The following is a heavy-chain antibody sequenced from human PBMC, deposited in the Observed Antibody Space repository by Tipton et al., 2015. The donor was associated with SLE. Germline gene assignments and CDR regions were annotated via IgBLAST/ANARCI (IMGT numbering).Heavy chain of an antibody. Sequence: SLRLSCAASGFTFSSYAMHWVRQAPGKGLEWVAVISYDGSNEYYADSVKGRFTISRDNTKNSLYLQMNSLRAEDTAVYYCAKNFDYWGQGTLVTVSS. CDR2: ISYDGSNE. J-gene: IGHJ4*02. CDR1: GFTFSSYA. V-gene: IGHV3-30-3*02. CDR3: AKNFDY.